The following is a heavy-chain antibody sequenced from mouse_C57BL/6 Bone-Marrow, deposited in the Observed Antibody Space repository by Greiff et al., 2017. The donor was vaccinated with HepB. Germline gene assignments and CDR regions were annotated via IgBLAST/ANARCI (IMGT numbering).Heavy chain of an antibody. CDR1: GYTFTSYW. CDR2: IHPSDSDT. V-gene: IGHV1-74*01. CDR3: AIERDYYSNFDY. Sequence: QVQLQQPGAELVKPGASVKVSCKASGYTFTSYWMHWVKQRPGQGLEWIGRIHPSDSDTNYNQKFKGKATLTVDKSSSTAYMQLSRLTSEDSAVYFCAIERDYYSNFDYWGQGTTLTVSS. D-gene: IGHD2-12*01. J-gene: IGHJ2*01.